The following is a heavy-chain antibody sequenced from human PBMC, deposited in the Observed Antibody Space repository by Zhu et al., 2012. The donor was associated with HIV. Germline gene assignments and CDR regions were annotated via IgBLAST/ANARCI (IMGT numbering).Heavy chain of an antibody. CDR1: GGSTNSHY. CDR2: VFYTETT. Sequence: QVQLQESGPGLVKPSETLSLTCSVSGGSTNSHYWNWIRQPPGKGLEWIGYVFYTETTDYNPSLKSRVTISLDMSRNQFSLKLTSVTAADTAVYYCARLRDTSGYYYPFDYWGQGSLVTVSS. CDR3: ARLRDTSGYYYPFDY. D-gene: IGHD3-22*01. J-gene: IGHJ4*02. V-gene: IGHV4-59*11.